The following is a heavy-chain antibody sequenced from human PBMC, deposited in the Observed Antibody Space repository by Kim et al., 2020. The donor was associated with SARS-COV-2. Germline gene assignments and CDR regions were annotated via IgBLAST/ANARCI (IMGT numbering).Heavy chain of an antibody. J-gene: IGHJ3*02. V-gene: IGHV3-30-3*01. CDR1: GFTFSSYA. Sequence: GGSLRLSCAASGFTFSSYAMHWVRQAPGKGLEWVAVISYDGSNKYYADSVKGRFTISRDNSKNTLYLQMNSLRAEDTAVYYCARDPYDSSGYYSDAFDIWGQGTMVTVSS. CDR3: ARDPYDSSGYYSDAFDI. CDR2: ISYDGSNK. D-gene: IGHD3-22*01.